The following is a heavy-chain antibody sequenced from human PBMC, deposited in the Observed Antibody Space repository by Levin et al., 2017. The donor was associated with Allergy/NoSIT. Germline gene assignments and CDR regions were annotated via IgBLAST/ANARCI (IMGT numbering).Heavy chain of an antibody. Sequence: GGSLRLSCAASGFTFSSYAMSWVRQAPGKGLEWVSAISGSGGSTYYADSVKGRFTISRDNSKNTLYLQMNSLRAEDTAVYYCAKDQASDIVVVVAAPYFDYWGQGTLVTVSS. V-gene: IGHV3-23*01. J-gene: IGHJ4*02. CDR1: GFTFSSYA. CDR3: AKDQASDIVVVVAAPYFDY. D-gene: IGHD2-15*01. CDR2: ISGSGGST.